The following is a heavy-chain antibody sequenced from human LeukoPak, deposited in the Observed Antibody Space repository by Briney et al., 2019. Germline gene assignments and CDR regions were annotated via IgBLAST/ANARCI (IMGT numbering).Heavy chain of an antibody. CDR3: ASTRDYYDSSGYYPGFGNAFDI. Sequence: GGSLRLSXAXSGFTFSSYSMNWVRQAPGKGLEWVSSISSSSSYIYYADSVKGRFTISRDNAKNSLYLQMNSLRAEDTAVYYCASTRDYYDSSGYYPGFGNAFDIWGQGTMVTVSS. V-gene: IGHV3-21*01. CDR1: GFTFSSYS. J-gene: IGHJ3*02. D-gene: IGHD3-22*01. CDR2: ISSSSSYI.